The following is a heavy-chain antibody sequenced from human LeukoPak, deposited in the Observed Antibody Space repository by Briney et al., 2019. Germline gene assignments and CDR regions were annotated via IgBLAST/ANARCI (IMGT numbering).Heavy chain of an antibody. CDR2: INPNSGGT. J-gene: IGHJ6*02. D-gene: IGHD3-10*01. CDR3: ARGGAALVRGSPGGMDV. Sequence: GASVKVSCKASGYTFTGYYMHWVRQAPGQGLEWMGWINPNSGGTNFAQKFQGRVTMTRDTSISTAYMELSRLRSDDTAVYYCARGGAALVRGSPGGMDVWGQGTTVAVSS. V-gene: IGHV1-2*02. CDR1: GYTFTGYY.